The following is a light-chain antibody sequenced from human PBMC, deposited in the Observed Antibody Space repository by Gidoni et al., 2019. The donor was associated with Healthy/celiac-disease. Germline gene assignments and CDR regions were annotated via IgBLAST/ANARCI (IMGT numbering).Light chain of an antibody. CDR3: QQYYSTPT. Sequence: DIQRSQSPSSLSASVGDRVTITCRASQGISNSLAWYQQKPGKAPKLLLYAASRLESGVPSRFNGSGSGTDYTLTISSLQPEDFATYYCQQYYSTPTFGGGTKVEIK. J-gene: IGKJ4*01. V-gene: IGKV1-NL1*01. CDR2: AAS. CDR1: QGISNS.